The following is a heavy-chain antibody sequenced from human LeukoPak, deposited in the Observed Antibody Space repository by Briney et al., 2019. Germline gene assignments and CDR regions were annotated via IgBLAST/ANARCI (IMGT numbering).Heavy chain of an antibody. CDR1: GGSVSSGSYY. CDR2: IYYSGST. J-gene: IGHJ4*02. Sequence: SSETLSLTCTVSGGSVSSGSYYWSWIWQPPGKGLEWIGYIYYSGSTNYNPSLKSRVTISVDTSKNQFSLKLSSVTAADTAVYYCARWGHDNSGYHFDYWGQGSLVTVSS. CDR3: ARWGHDNSGYHFDY. V-gene: IGHV4-61*01. D-gene: IGHD3-22*01.